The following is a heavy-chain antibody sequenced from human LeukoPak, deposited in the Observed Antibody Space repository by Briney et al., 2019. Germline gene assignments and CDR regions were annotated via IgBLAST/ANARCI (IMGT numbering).Heavy chain of an antibody. CDR1: GFTFSSYE. Sequence: PGGSLRLSCAASGFTFSSYEMNWVRQAPGKGLEWVSYISSSGSTIYYADSVKGRFTISRDNSKNTLYLQMNSLRAEDTAVYYCAKDLGEDYYDSSGYLGHWGQGTLVTVSS. J-gene: IGHJ5*02. CDR2: ISSSGSTI. V-gene: IGHV3-48*03. CDR3: AKDLGEDYYDSSGYLGH. D-gene: IGHD3-22*01.